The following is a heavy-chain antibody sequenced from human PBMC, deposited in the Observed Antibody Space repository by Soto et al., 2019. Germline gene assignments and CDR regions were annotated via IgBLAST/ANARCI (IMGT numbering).Heavy chain of an antibody. CDR3: AGVGRYYDSGVWGGYFEY. D-gene: IGHD3-22*01. Sequence: QVQLQESGPGLVKPSQTLSLTCTVSAGSISSGGYYWSWIRQDPGKGLEWIGYMYYSGVTYYNPSLKSRVTISVDTSKNQFSLKLNSVTAADTAVYYCAGVGRYYDSGVWGGYFEYWGQGTLVTVSS. CDR1: AGSISSGGYY. V-gene: IGHV4-31*03. CDR2: MYYSGVT. J-gene: IGHJ4*02.